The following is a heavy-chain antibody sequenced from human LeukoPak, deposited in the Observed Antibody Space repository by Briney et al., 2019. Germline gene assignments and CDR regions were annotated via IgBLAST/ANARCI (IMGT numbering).Heavy chain of an antibody. D-gene: IGHD3-22*01. V-gene: IGHV1-69*02. CDR1: GGTFSSYT. Sequence: SVKVSCKASGGTFSSYTITWVRQAPGQGLEWVGRIIPIFGITNFTQKFQGRVTITADKSTSTAYMELSSLRSEDTAVYYCARGVRDSSRSDWGQGTMVTVSS. CDR2: IIPIFGIT. CDR3: ARGVRDSSRSD. J-gene: IGHJ3*01.